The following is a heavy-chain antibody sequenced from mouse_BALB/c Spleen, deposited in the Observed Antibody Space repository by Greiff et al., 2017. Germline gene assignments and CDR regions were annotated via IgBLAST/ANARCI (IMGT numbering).Heavy chain of an antibody. CDR3: ASPYGYDAMDY. CDR1: GYTFTDYA. CDR2: ISTYYGDA. Sequence: QVQLKQSGAELVRPGVSVKISCKGSGYTFTDYAMHWVKQSHAKSLEWIGVISTYYGDASYNQKFKGKATMTVDKSSSTAYMELARLTSEDSAIYYCASPYGYDAMDYWGQGTSVTVSS. J-gene: IGHJ4*01. D-gene: IGHD1-2*01. V-gene: IGHV1S137*01.